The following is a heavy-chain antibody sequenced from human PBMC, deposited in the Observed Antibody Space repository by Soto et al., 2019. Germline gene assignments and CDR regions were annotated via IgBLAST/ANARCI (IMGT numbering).Heavy chain of an antibody. CDR3: ARVPFPCGGDCYEYYFDY. D-gene: IGHD2-21*02. Sequence: PGGSLRLSCAASGFTFSNYAMSWVRQAPGKGLEWVSAISSSGGSTYYADSVKGRFTISRDNSKNTLYLQMNSLRAEDTAVYYCARVPFPCGGDCYEYYFDYWGQGTLVTVSS. V-gene: IGHV3-23*01. J-gene: IGHJ4*02. CDR2: ISSSGGST. CDR1: GFTFSNYA.